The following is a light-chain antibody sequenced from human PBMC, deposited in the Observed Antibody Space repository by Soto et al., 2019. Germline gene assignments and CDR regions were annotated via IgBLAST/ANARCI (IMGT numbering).Light chain of an antibody. J-gene: IGLJ1*01. Sequence: QSVLTQAPSGSGAPRRSGSISCTGTSRYFVISTGVPWYQQPPGTAPKLMIYAVSNRPSGVLDRFSGSKSGNTASLTIFGLQAEEEADYYCRSYTSPTSYASGPGTKVPVL. V-gene: IGLV2-18*02. CDR2: AVS. CDR3: RSYTSPTSYA. CDR1: SRYFVISTG.